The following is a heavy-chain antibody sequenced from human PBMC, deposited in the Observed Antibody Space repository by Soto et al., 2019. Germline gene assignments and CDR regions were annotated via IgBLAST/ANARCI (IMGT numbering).Heavy chain of an antibody. D-gene: IGHD6-19*01. CDR2: IIPIFGTA. CDR3: ATSGWTLYYYYYYGMDV. J-gene: IGHJ6*02. V-gene: IGHV1-69*12. Sequence: QVQLVQSGAEVKKPGSSVKVSCKASGGTFSSYAISWVRQAPGQGLEWMGGIIPIFGTANYAQKFQGRVTITADESTSTAYMEVSSLRSEDTAVYYCATSGWTLYYYYYYGMDVWGQGTTVTVSS. CDR1: GGTFSSYA.